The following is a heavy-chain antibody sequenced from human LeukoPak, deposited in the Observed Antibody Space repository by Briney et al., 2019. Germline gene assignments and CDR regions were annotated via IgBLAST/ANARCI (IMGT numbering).Heavy chain of an antibody. CDR2: VWSDGSSR. Sequence: GRSLRLSCAASGFTFSDFAMHWVRQAPGKGLEWVAVVWSDGSSRYYADSVKGRFTISRDNSKNSLNLQMNSLRVEDTAVYYCAKRGSTSYHFDSWGQGTLVTVSS. J-gene: IGHJ4*02. CDR3: AKRGSTSYHFDS. V-gene: IGHV3-33*06. CDR1: GFTFSDFA. D-gene: IGHD2-2*01.